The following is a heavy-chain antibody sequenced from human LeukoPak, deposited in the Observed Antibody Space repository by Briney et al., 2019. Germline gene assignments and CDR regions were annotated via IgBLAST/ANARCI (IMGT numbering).Heavy chain of an antibody. V-gene: IGHV4-59*01. Sequence: PSETLSLTCTVSGGSISSYYWSWIRQPPGKGLEWIGYIYYSGSTNYNPSLKSRVTISVDTSKNQFSLKLSSVTAADTAVYYCARDNTVGDAFDIWGQGTMVTVSS. D-gene: IGHD5-12*01. CDR3: ARDNTVGDAFDI. CDR2: IYYSGST. CDR1: GGSISSYY. J-gene: IGHJ3*02.